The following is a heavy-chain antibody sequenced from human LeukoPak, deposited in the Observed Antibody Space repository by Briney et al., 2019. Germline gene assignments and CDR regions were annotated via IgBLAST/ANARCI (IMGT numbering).Heavy chain of an antibody. J-gene: IGHJ5*02. D-gene: IGHD6-13*01. CDR3: ARGDRGTAAGNNWFNP. V-gene: IGHV3-30*03. CDR2: ISYDGKEK. CDR1: GFTFSSYS. Sequence: GGSLRLSCAASGFTFSSYSMIWVRQAPGKGLEWVAVISYDGKEKYHADSVKGRFTISRDNSKNTLYLQMNSLRVEDTAVYYCARGDRGTAAGNNWFNPWGQGTLVTVSS.